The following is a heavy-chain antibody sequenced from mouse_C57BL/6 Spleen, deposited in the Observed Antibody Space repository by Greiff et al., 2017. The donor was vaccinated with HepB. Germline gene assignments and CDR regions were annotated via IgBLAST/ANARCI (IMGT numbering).Heavy chain of an antibody. V-gene: IGHV4-1*01. CDR1: GIDFSRYW. CDR3: ARENRYYYGSSYYWYFDV. CDR2: INPDSSTI. Sequence: EVKLVESGGGLVQPGGSLKLSCAASGIDFSRYWMSWVRRAPGKGLEWIGEINPDSSTINYAPSLKDKFIISRDNAKNTLYLQMSKVRSEDTALYYCARENRYYYGSSYYWYFDVWGTGTTVTVSS. J-gene: IGHJ1*03. D-gene: IGHD1-1*01.